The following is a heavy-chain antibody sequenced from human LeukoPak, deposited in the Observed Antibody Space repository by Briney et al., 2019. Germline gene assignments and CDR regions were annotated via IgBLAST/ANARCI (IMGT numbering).Heavy chain of an antibody. CDR1: GGSISSYY. J-gene: IGHJ3*02. V-gene: IGHV4-4*07. Sequence: SETPSLTCTVSGGSISSYYWSWIRQPAGKGLEWIGRIYTSGSTNYNPSLKSRVTMSVDTSKNQFSLKLSSVTAADTAVYYCARVGLPGGSYEHDAFDIWGQGTMVTVSS. D-gene: IGHD1-26*01. CDR2: IYTSGST. CDR3: ARVGLPGGSYEHDAFDI.